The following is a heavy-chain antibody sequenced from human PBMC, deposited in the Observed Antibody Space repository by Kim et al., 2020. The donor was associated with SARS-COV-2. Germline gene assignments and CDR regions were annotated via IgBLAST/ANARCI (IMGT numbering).Heavy chain of an antibody. CDR1: GGSISSYY. J-gene: IGHJ6*02. D-gene: IGHD3-9*01. CDR3: AREGGSYDIFGYGMDV. CDR2: IYYSGST. V-gene: IGHV4-59*01. Sequence: SETLSLTCTVSGGSISSYYWSWIRQPPGKGLEWIGYIYYSGSTNYNPSLKSRVTISVDTSKNQFSLKLSSVTAADTAVYYCAREGGSYDIFGYGMDVWGQGTTVTVSS.